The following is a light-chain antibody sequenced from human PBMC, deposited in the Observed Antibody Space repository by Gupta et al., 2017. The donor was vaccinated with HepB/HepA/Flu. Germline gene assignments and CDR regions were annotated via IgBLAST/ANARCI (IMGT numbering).Light chain of an antibody. J-gene: IGKJ4*01. CDR1: QNINNF. CDR2: AAS. CDR3: QQTYSSPQVT. Sequence: DIQMTQSPSSLSASIGDRVTISCRASQNINNFLNWYQQRPGKAPNLLISAASSLQSGFPSRFSGRGSGTDFTLSISSLQHEDFATYYCQQTYSSPQVTFGGGTKVDIK. V-gene: IGKV1-39*01.